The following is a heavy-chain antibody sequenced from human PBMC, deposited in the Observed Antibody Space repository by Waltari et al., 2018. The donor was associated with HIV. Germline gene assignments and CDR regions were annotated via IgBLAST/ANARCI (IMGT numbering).Heavy chain of an antibody. CDR2: SIGSGDKR. V-gene: IGHV3-23*01. Sequence: EVQLLESGGGLVQPGGSLRLSCRASGFSFSFYAWYWVRPAPGKGREGVSGSIGSGDKRYYADAVKGRFTISRDNSKNKVFLQMKSLRPEDTAFYYCTKDPVTAVGNINWFDPWGQGTLVTVSS. CDR3: TKDPVTAVGNINWFDP. D-gene: IGHD6-13*01. J-gene: IGHJ5*02. CDR1: GFSFSFYA.